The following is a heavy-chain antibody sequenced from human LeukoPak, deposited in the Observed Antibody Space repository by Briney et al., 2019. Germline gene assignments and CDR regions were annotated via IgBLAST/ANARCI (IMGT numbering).Heavy chain of an antibody. CDR3: ARLSEMLRGPVVIYYFEH. Sequence: GGSLRLSCAASGFTFSIYEMNWVRQAPGKGLEWVSSISSSSSYIYYADSVKGRFTISRDNAKNSLYLQMNSLRAEDTAVYYCARLSEMLRGPVVIYYFEHWGQGTLVSVSS. V-gene: IGHV3-21*01. D-gene: IGHD3-10*01. CDR1: GFTFSIYE. CDR2: ISSSSSYI. J-gene: IGHJ4*02.